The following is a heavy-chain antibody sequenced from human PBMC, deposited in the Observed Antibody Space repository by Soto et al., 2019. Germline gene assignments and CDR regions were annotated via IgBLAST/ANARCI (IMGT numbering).Heavy chain of an antibody. CDR2: IYYSGST. D-gene: IGHD5-18*01. J-gene: IGHJ6*02. CDR3: ARWIQLWSPIGRHYRYGDV. CDR1: GGSISSGDYY. Sequence: SETLSLSCTVSGGSISSGDYYWSWIRQPPGKGLEWIGYIYYSGSTYYNPSLKSRVTISVDTSKNQFSLKLSSVTAADTAVYYCARWIQLWSPIGRHYRYGDVWGQGTTVTVSS. V-gene: IGHV4-30-4*01.